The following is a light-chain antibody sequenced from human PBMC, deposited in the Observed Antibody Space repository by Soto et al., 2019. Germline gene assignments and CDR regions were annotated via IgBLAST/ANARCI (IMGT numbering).Light chain of an antibody. CDR2: DAS. Sequence: EIVLTQSPATLSLSPGKRAALSCRASQSVSTYLAWYQQKPGQAPRLFIYDASNRATGVPARFSGSGSGTDFTLTISSLESEDFAVYYCQQRSKWPITFGQGTRLEIK. J-gene: IGKJ5*01. CDR3: QQRSKWPIT. CDR1: QSVSTY. V-gene: IGKV3-11*01.